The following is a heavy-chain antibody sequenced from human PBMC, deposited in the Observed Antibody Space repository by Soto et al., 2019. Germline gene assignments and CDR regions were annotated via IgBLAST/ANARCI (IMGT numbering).Heavy chain of an antibody. CDR3: ARVTSRTSPVTTQY. D-gene: IGHD4-17*01. CDR1: GGTFSSYT. CDR2: IIPILGIA. V-gene: IGHV1-69*02. J-gene: IGHJ4*02. Sequence: ASVKVSCKASGGTFSSYTISWVRQAPGQGLEWMGRIIPILGIANYAQKFQGRVTITADKSTSTAYMELSSLRSEDKAVYYCARVTSRTSPVTTQYWGQGTLVTVSS.